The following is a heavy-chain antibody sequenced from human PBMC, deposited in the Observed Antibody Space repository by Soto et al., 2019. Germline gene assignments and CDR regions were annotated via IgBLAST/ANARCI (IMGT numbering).Heavy chain of an antibody. D-gene: IGHD1-26*01. V-gene: IGHV3-74*01. CDR1: GFTFSNSW. J-gene: IGHJ4*02. CDR3: ARDRSYTTDY. Sequence: EVQLVESGGGFVRPGGSLRLSCAASGFTFSNSWMHWVRQAPGKGLVWVSYINSDGSTTTYADSVKGRFTISRDNAKNTVYLQITSLTAEDTAVYYCARDRSYTTDYWGQGTLVTVSS. CDR2: INSDGSTT.